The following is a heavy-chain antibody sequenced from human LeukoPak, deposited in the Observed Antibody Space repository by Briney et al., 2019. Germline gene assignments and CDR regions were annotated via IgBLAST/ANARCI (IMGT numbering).Heavy chain of an antibody. CDR1: GGSVSSGTYY. J-gene: IGHJ3*02. Sequence: PSETLSLTCTVSGGSVSSGTYYWSWIRQPPGEGLEWIGYIYYSGSTYYNPSLKSRLTISVDTSKNQFSLKLSSVTAAAPAVYYWGRVEWFGELLPFDIWRERTMDSV. V-gene: IGHV4-61*01. D-gene: IGHD3-10*01. CDR3: GRVEWFGELLPFDI. CDR2: IYYSGST.